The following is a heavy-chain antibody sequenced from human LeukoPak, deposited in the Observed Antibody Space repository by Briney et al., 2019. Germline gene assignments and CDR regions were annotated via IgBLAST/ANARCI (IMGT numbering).Heavy chain of an antibody. Sequence: GPTLVNPTQTLTLTCTFSGFSLSTSGGGVGWIRQPPGKALEWLAVIYWDDDKRYSPSLKSRLTITEDTSKNQVVLTMTNMDPVDTATYYCAHSSYDSSGYYLGEYYYNYMDVWGKGTTVTVSS. J-gene: IGHJ6*03. CDR2: IYWDDDK. CDR1: GFSLSTSGGG. CDR3: AHSSYDSSGYYLGEYYYNYMDV. V-gene: IGHV2-5*02. D-gene: IGHD3-22*01.